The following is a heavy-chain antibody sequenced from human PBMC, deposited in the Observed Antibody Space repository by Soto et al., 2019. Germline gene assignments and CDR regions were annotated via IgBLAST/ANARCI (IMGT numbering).Heavy chain of an antibody. J-gene: IGHJ6*02. CDR3: ARLWLGDYVDSDYYYGMDV. CDR1: GYSFTSYW. D-gene: IGHD4-17*01. V-gene: IGHV5-51*01. CDR2: IYPGDSDT. Sequence: PGESLKISCKCSGYSFTSYWIGWVRQMPGKGLEWMGIIYPGDSDTRYSPSFQGQVTISADKSISTAYLQWSSLKASDTAMYYCARLWLGDYVDSDYYYGMDVWGQGTTVTVSS.